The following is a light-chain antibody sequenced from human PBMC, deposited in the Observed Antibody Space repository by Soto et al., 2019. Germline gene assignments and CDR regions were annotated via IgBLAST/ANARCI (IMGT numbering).Light chain of an antibody. CDR1: QSISSW. Sequence: DIQMTQSPSTLSASVGDSLSITCRASQSISSWLAWYQQKPGKDPKLLIYDASSLESGVPSRFSGSGSGTEFTLTISSLQPDDFAIYYCQQYKSYRTFGHGTKVDIK. CDR3: QQYKSYRT. J-gene: IGKJ1*01. CDR2: DAS. V-gene: IGKV1-5*01.